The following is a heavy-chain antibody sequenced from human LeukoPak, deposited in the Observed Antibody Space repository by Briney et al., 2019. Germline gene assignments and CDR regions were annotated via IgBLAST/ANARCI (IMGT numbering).Heavy chain of an antibody. J-gene: IGHJ6*03. Sequence: SETLSLTCAVSGGSISSGGYSWSWIRQPPGKGLEWIGYIFHSGSTYYNPSLKSRVTISVDTSKNQFSLKLSSVTAADTAVYYCARGDCSSTSCYKPYYYYYYMDVWGKGTTVTVSS. CDR1: GGSISSGGYS. D-gene: IGHD2-2*01. V-gene: IGHV4-30-2*01. CDR2: IFHSGST. CDR3: ARGDCSSTSCYKPYYYYYYMDV.